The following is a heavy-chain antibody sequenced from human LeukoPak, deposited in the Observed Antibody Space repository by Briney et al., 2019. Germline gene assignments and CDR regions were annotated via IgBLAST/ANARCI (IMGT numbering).Heavy chain of an antibody. Sequence: ASVKVSCKASGYTFTSYGISWVRQATGQGLEWMGWMNPNSGNTGYAQKFQGRVTITRNTSISTAYMELSSLRSEDTAVYYCARGGYSYGTYYFDYWGQGTLVTVSS. J-gene: IGHJ4*02. V-gene: IGHV1-8*03. CDR2: MNPNSGNT. D-gene: IGHD5-18*01. CDR3: ARGGYSYGTYYFDY. CDR1: GYTFTSYG.